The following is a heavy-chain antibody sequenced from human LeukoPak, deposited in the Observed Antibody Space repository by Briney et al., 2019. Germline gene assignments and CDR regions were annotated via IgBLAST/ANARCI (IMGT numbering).Heavy chain of an antibody. CDR1: GGSFSGYY. V-gene: IGHV4-34*01. D-gene: IGHD2-15*01. J-gene: IGHJ4*02. CDR2: INHSGST. Sequence: SGTLCLTCAVSGGSFSGYYLSWIRQPPGKGLEWISDINHSGSTNYNPSLKSRGTISVDTHKNQFSLKLSSMTAADTAVYYCARDPGYCSGGSCYSDYWGQGTLVTVYS. CDR3: ARDPGYCSGGSCYSDY.